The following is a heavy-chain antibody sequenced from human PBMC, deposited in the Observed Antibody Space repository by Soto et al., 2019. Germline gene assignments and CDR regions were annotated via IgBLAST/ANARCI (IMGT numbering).Heavy chain of an antibody. CDR1: GYSFTRHD. D-gene: IGHD4-4*01. Sequence: QVQLVQSGAEVRKPGASVRVSCKATGYSFTRHDINWLRQAAGQGLEWMGWMNPNRGNTVYAQKFQGRVTMTSNTSIPTAYIEVTSLKSEDTAVYFCARGAYNDYSHWFDPWGQGTLVTVSS. CDR3: ARGAYNDYSHWFDP. CDR2: MNPNRGNT. V-gene: IGHV1-8*01. J-gene: IGHJ5*02.